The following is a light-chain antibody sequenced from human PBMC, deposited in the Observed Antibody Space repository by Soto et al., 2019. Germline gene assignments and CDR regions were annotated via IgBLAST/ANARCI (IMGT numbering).Light chain of an antibody. CDR1: SSNIETNT. Sequence: QSVLTQPPSASGTPGQRVTISCSGSSSNIETNTVNWYQQLPGTAPKLLIYSNNQRPSGVPDRFSGSQSGPSASLAISGLQSEDEADYYCEAWDDSLNGVVFGGGTKLTVL. CDR2: SNN. J-gene: IGLJ2*01. CDR3: EAWDDSLNGVV. V-gene: IGLV1-44*01.